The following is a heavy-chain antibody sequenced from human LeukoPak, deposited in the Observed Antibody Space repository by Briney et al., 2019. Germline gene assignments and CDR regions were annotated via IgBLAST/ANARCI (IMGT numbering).Heavy chain of an antibody. CDR3: ARGGGLDV. CDR2: INHNGNVN. V-gene: IGHV3-7*03. Sequence: GGSLRLSCAASGLTFSSYWMNWARQAPGKGLEWVASINHNGNVNYYVDSVKGRFTISRDNAKNSLYLQMSNLRAEDTAVYFCARGGGLDVRGQGGTVTVSS. J-gene: IGHJ6*02. D-gene: IGHD3-16*01. CDR1: GLTFSSYW.